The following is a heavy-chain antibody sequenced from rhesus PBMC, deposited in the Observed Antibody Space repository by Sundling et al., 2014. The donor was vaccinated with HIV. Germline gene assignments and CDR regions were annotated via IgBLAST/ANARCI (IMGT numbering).Heavy chain of an antibody. CDR1: GFTFSDHY. CDR3: ARGPPVGYYNIWTGLNGAFDF. CDR2: ISGSSSTT. D-gene: IGHD3-3*01. J-gene: IGHJ3*01. Sequence: EVQLLESGGGLVQPGGSLRLSCVASGFTFSDHYMDWVRQAPGKGLEWVSSISGSSSTTLYPDSVKGRFTISRDNAKNTVYLQMNSLRAEDTAVYYCARGPPVGYYNIWTGLNGAFDFWGQGLRVTVSS. V-gene: IGHV3-110*01.